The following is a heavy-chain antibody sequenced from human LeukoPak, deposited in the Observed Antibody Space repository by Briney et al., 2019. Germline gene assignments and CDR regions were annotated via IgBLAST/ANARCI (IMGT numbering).Heavy chain of an antibody. V-gene: IGHV1-2*02. CDR2: INPDSGGM. CDR1: GYTFTGCY. J-gene: IGHJ3*02. D-gene: IGHD7-27*01. Sequence: GASVKVSCKTSGYTFTGCYMHWVRQAPGQGLEWMGWINPDSGGMKYAQKFQGRVSMTRDTSISTAYMELSRLTSDDTAVYYCATAAKWGSNVASEIWGQGTMVTVSS. CDR3: ATAAKWGSNVASEI.